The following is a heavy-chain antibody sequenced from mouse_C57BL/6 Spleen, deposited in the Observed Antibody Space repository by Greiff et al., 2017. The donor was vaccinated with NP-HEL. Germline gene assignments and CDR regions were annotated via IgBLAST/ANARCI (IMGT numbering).Heavy chain of an antibody. V-gene: IGHV1-69*01. J-gene: IGHJ4*01. CDR1: GYTFTSYW. CDR3: ARVDDYYAMGY. Sequence: QVQLQQSGAELVMPGASVKLSCKASGYTFTSYWMHWVKQRPGQGLEWIGEIDSSDSYSYYNQKFKGKSTLTVGKSSSTAYKQLSSLTSEDSAVYYCARVDDYYAMGYWGQGTSVTVAS. CDR2: IDSSDSYS.